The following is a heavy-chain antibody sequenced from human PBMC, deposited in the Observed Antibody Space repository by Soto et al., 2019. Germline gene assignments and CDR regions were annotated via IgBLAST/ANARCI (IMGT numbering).Heavy chain of an antibody. V-gene: IGHV1-18*04. CDR1: GYTFTSYG. Sequence: ASVKVSCKASGYTFTSYGISWVRQAPGQGLEWMGWISAYNGNTNYAQKLQGRVTMTTDTSTSTAYMELRSLRSDDTAVYYCALWGREGNYDSSGYYYNDYHYYYGMDVWGQGTTVTFSS. CDR2: ISAYNGNT. J-gene: IGHJ6*02. D-gene: IGHD3-22*01. CDR3: ALWGREGNYDSSGYYYNDYHYYYGMDV.